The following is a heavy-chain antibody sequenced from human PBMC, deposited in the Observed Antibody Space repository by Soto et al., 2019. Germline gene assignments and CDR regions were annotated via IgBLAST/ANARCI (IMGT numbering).Heavy chain of an antibody. CDR3: ARHSGCSGGSCYSVYYFGMDV. Sequence: PSETLSLTCTVSGGSVSSGDYFWSWLRQSPGKRLEWIAYIYYSGSTNYNPSLKSRATISVDTSKSQVSLTLTSMTAADAALYYCARHSGCSGGSCYSVYYFGMDVWGQGTTVTVSS. J-gene: IGHJ6*02. CDR1: GGSVSSGDYF. D-gene: IGHD2-15*01. CDR2: IYYSGST. V-gene: IGHV4-61*08.